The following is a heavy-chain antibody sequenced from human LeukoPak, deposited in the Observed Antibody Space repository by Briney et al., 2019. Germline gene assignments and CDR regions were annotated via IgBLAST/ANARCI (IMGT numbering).Heavy chain of an antibody. CDR3: ARDGGDYDILTGYGY. CDR1: GFTFSSYS. Sequence: GGSLRLSCAASGFTFSSYSMNWVHQAPGKGLEWVSSISSSSSYIYYADSVKGRFTISRDNAKNSLYLQMNSLGAEDTAVYYCARDGGDYDILTGYGYWGQGTLVTVSS. D-gene: IGHD3-9*01. J-gene: IGHJ4*02. CDR2: ISSSSSYI. V-gene: IGHV3-21*01.